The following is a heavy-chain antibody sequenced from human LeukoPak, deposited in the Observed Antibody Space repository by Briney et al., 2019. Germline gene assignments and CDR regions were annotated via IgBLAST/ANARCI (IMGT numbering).Heavy chain of an antibody. V-gene: IGHV5-10-1*04. J-gene: IGHJ4*02. CDR2: IDPSDSYT. CDR3: ARSGTEYCSGGSCYPTYYFDY. Sequence: TGESLKISCKGSGYSFTSYWISWVRQMPGKGLEWMGRIDPSDSYTNYSPSFQGQVTISADKSISTAYLQWSSLKASDTAMYYCARSGTEYCSGGSCYPTYYFDYWGQGTLVTVSS. CDR1: GYSFTSYW. D-gene: IGHD2-15*01.